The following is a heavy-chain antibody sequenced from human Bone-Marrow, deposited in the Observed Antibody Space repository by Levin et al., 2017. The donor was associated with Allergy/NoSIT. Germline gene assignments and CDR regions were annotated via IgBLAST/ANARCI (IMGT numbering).Heavy chain of an antibody. Sequence: SCAASGFTFSSYSMNWVRQAPGKGLEWVSSISSSSSYIYYADSVKGRFTISRDNAKNSLYLQMNSLRAEDTAVYYCARDLFMTPFGAFDIWGQGTMVTVSS. J-gene: IGHJ3*02. CDR2: ISSSSSYI. V-gene: IGHV3-21*01. CDR3: ARDLFMTPFGAFDI. D-gene: IGHD3-16*01. CDR1: GFTFSSYS.